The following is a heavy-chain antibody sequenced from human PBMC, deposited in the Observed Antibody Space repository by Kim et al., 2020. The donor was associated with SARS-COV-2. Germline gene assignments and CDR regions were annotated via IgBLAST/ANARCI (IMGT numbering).Heavy chain of an antibody. J-gene: IGHJ4*02. Sequence: GGSLRLSCAASGFTFSSYAMHWVRQAPGEGLECVALISSNGVTINYAASVKGRFTISRDNSRSTLYLQMNSLRGEDTAAYYCVRDDYGSLDSWGQGTLVT. CDR3: VRDDYGSLDS. CDR2: ISSNGVTI. V-gene: IGHV3-30-3*01. D-gene: IGHD4-17*01. CDR1: GFTFSSYA.